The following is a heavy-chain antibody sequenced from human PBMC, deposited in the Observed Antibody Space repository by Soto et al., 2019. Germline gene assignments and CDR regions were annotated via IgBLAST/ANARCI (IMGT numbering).Heavy chain of an antibody. J-gene: IGHJ4*02. V-gene: IGHV1-46*03. CDR3: ARTLGYYDSSGYYYHPYYFDY. Sequence: ASVKVSCKASGYTFTSYYMHWVRQAPGQGLEWMGIINPSGGSTSYAQKFQGRVTMTRDTSTSTVYMELSSLRSEDTAVYYCARTLGYYDSSGYYYHPYYFDYWGQGTLVTVSS. D-gene: IGHD3-22*01. CDR1: GYTFTSYY. CDR2: INPSGGST.